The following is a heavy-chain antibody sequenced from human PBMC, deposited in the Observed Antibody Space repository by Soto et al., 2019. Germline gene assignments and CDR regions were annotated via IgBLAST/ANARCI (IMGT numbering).Heavy chain of an antibody. CDR1: GGSISSGGYY. Sequence: QVQLQESGPGLVKPSQTLSLTCTVSGGSISSGGYYWSWIRQHPGKGLEWIGYIYYSGSTSYNPSLKSRVTXSXDXTKNQFSLKLSSVTAADTAVYYCARDTYYYDSSGPPVDAFDIWGQGTMVTVSS. CDR2: IYYSGST. V-gene: IGHV4-31*03. J-gene: IGHJ3*02. CDR3: ARDTYYYDSSGPPVDAFDI. D-gene: IGHD3-22*01.